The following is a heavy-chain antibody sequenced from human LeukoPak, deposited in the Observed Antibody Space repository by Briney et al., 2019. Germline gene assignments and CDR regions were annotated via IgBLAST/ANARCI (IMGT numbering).Heavy chain of an antibody. J-gene: IGHJ4*02. CDR1: GFTFSSYA. D-gene: IGHD1-20*01. V-gene: IGHV3-23*01. Sequence: GGSLRHSCAASGFTFSSYAMSWVRQAPGKGLEWVSAISGSGGVTNYADSVKGRFTISRDNSRNTLYLQMNSLRAEDTAVYYCANNWNYFPYWGQGTLVTVSS. CDR2: ISGSGGVT. CDR3: ANNWNYFPY.